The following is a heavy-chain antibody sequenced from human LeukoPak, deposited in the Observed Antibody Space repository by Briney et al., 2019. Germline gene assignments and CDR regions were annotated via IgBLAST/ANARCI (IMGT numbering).Heavy chain of an antibody. Sequence: GASVKVSCKASGYTFSSYAISWVRQAPGQGLEWMGRIIPILGIANYAQKFQGRVTITADKSTSTAYMELSSLRSEDTAVYYCARGGDSYALAEYFQHWGQGTLVTVSS. D-gene: IGHD2-21*02. CDR2: IIPILGIA. V-gene: IGHV1-69*04. J-gene: IGHJ1*01. CDR1: GYTFSSYA. CDR3: ARGGDSYALAEYFQH.